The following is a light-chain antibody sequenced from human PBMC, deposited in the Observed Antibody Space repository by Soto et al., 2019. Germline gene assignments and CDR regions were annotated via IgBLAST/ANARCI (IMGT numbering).Light chain of an antibody. V-gene: IGKV3-20*01. CDR2: DAS. CDR3: QQYGSSPLT. Sequence: EIVLTQSPGTLSLSPGERDTLSCRASQSVSSSYLAWYQQKPGQAPSLLIFDASSRATGIPDRFSGSGSGTDFTLSISRLEPEDFALYYCQQYGSSPLTFGGGTKVEI. J-gene: IGKJ4*01. CDR1: QSVSSSY.